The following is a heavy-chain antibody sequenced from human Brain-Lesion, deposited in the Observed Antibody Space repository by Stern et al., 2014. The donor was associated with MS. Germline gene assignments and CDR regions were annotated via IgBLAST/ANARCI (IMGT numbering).Heavy chain of an antibody. D-gene: IGHD2-15*01. CDR3: AGEEDIRYCSGGSCTGNWFDP. J-gene: IGHJ5*02. CDR2: IYSSGNT. CDR1: GGSVSSTSYA. V-gene: IGHV4-39*01. Sequence: VHLVESGPGLVKPSETLSLTCTVAGGSVSSTSYALAWIRQPPGKGLEWIGAIYSSGNTYYSPSLKSRLTISIDTSKNQFSLPLRSVTAADTAVYYCAGEEDIRYCSGGSCTGNWFDPWGQGTLVTVSS.